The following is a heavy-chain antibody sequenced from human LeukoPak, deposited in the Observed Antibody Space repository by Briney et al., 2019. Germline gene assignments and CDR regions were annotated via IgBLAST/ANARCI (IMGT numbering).Heavy chain of an antibody. D-gene: IGHD3-3*01. CDR1: GFTFNSYA. CDR2: ITGSGGNT. CDR3: AKDRYELRFLEWLFDY. Sequence: GGSLRLSCAASGFTFNSYAMRWVRQAPGKGLEWVSAITGSGGNTYYADSVQGRFTISRDNSKNTLYLQMNSLRVEDTAVYYCAKDRYELRFLEWLFDYWGQGTLVTVSS. J-gene: IGHJ4*02. V-gene: IGHV3-23*01.